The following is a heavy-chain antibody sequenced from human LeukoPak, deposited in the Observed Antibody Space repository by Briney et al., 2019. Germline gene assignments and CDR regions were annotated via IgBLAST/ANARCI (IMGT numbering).Heavy chain of an antibody. CDR1: GGSISSYY. D-gene: IGHD6-13*01. J-gene: IGHJ5*02. V-gene: IGHV4-59*08. Sequence: SETLSLTCTVSGGSISSYYWSWIRQPPRKGLEWIGYIYYSGSTNYNPSLKSRVTISVDTSKNQFSLKLSSVTAADTAVYYCAGQYSSSWYSNWFDPWGQGTLVTVSS. CDR3: AGQYSSSWYSNWFDP. CDR2: IYYSGST.